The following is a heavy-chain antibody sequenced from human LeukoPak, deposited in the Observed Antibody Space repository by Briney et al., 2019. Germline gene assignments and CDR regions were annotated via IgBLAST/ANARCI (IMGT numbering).Heavy chain of an antibody. Sequence: SETLSLTCAVYGGSFSGYYWSWIRQPPGKGLEWIGEINHSGSTNYNLSLKSRVTISVDTSKNQFSLKLSSVTAADTAVYYCARGGDYGDYGYYYAMDVWGQGTTVTVSS. CDR2: INHSGST. CDR3: ARGGDYGDYGYYYAMDV. CDR1: GGSFSGYY. J-gene: IGHJ6*02. D-gene: IGHD4-17*01. V-gene: IGHV4-34*01.